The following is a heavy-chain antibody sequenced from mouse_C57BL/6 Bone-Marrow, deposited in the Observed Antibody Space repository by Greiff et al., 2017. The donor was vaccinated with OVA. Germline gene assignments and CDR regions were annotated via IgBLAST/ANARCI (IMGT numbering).Heavy chain of an antibody. CDR3: TTIYYGYFDY. Sequence: EVNLVESGGGLVQPGESLKLSCESNEYEFPSHDMSWVRKTPEKRLELVAAINSDGGSTYYPDTMERRFIISRDNTKKTLYLQMSSLRSEDAALYYCTTIYYGYFDYWGQGTTLTVSS. CDR2: INSDGGST. D-gene: IGHD2-1*01. V-gene: IGHV5-2*01. CDR1: EYEFPSHD. J-gene: IGHJ2*01.